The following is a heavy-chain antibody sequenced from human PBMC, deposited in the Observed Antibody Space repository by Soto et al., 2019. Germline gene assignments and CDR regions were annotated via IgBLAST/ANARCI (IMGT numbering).Heavy chain of an antibody. V-gene: IGHV3-23*01. D-gene: IGHD2-2*01. CDR2: ITASADTT. CDR3: AKGRPMRDCTSTSCLGAFDI. J-gene: IGHJ3*02. Sequence: EEQLLESGGGLVRPGGSLRLSCAASAFTFRSYAMSWVRQAPGKWLEWVSAITASADTTYYADSVKGRFTISRDNSKNTLYLRMNSLRAEDTAVYYCAKGRPMRDCTSTSCLGAFDIWGQGTMVTVS. CDR1: AFTFRSYA.